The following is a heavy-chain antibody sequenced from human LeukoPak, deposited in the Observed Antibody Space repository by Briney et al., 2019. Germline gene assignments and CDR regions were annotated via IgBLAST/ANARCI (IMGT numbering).Heavy chain of an antibody. CDR3: ARDITIFGVVISWFDP. CDR1: GYTFTSYG. V-gene: IGHV1-18*01. D-gene: IGHD3-3*01. Sequence: ASVKVSCKASGYTFTSYGISWVRQAPGQGLEWMGWISAYNGNTNYAQKLQGRVTMTTDTSTSTAYMELRSLRSDDTAVYYCARDITIFGVVISWFDPSGQGTLVTASS. CDR2: ISAYNGNT. J-gene: IGHJ5*02.